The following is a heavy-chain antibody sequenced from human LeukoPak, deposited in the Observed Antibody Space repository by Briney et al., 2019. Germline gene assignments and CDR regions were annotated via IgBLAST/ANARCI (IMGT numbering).Heavy chain of an antibody. CDR2: IIPIFGTA. D-gene: IGHD5-18*01. CDR1: GGTFSSYA. V-gene: IGHV1-69*05. CDR3: ARPAMVAIDAFDI. Sequence: SVKVSCKASGGTFSSYAISWVRQAPGQGLEWMGGIIPIFGTANYAQKFQGRVTITTDESTSTAYMELSSLRSEDTAVYYCARPAMVAIDAFDIWGQGTMVTVSS. J-gene: IGHJ3*02.